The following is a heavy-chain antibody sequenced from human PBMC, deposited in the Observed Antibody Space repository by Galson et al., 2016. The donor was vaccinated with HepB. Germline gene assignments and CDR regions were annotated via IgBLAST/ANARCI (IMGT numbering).Heavy chain of an antibody. D-gene: IGHD5-12*01. CDR2: ISSSSDYI. CDR3: AKDLGRAYTGYDPHFDC. V-gene: IGHV3-21*01. CDR1: GFTFSRHN. Sequence: SLRLSCAASGFTFSRHNMHWVRQVPGKGLEWVSSISSSSDYIYYADAVEGRFTISRDNAENSLYLQMNSLRADDTAVYYCAKDLGRAYTGYDPHFDCWGQGALVTVSS. J-gene: IGHJ4*02.